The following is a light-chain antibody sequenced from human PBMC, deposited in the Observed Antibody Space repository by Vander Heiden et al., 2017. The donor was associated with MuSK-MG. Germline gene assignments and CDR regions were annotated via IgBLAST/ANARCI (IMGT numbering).Light chain of an antibody. CDR3: QMGHAGSAQGV. CDR1: NLATST. Sequence: SYVLTQPPSVSVAPGRTAQISCGGHNLATSTIPRYQQKGGQAPGLVIYDDRARPPGIPERFSGSYSGDTATLTISRVEAGDEADYYCQMGHAGSAQGVFGGGTRLTVL. CDR2: DDR. V-gene: IGLV3-21*02. J-gene: IGLJ3*02.